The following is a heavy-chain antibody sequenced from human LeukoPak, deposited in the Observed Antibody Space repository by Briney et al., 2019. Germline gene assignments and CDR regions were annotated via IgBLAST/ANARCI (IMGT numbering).Heavy chain of an antibody. V-gene: IGHV3-7*01. Sequence: GGSLRLSCAVSGFTFSSYWMRWVRQAPGRGLEWVANIKQDGSEKYYVGCVKGRFTIPRHNAKNSRYMQMNSLRAEDTAVYYGARVPYYDFWSGYYTPPGIGYFDYWGQGTLVTVSS. J-gene: IGHJ4*02. CDR1: GFTFSSYW. CDR3: ARVPYYDFWSGYYTPPGIGYFDY. D-gene: IGHD3-3*01. CDR2: IKQDGSEK.